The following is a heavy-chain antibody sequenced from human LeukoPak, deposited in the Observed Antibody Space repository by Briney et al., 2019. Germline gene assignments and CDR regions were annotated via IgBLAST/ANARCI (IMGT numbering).Heavy chain of an antibody. CDR3: ASKTRDYFDY. Sequence: SETLSLTCAVYGGSFSGYYWSWIRQPPGKGLEWIGEINHSGSTNYNPSLKSRVTISVDTSKNQFSLKLSSVTAADMAVYYCASKTRDYFDYWGQGTLVTVSS. V-gene: IGHV4-34*01. CDR2: INHSGST. J-gene: IGHJ4*02. CDR1: GGSFSGYY.